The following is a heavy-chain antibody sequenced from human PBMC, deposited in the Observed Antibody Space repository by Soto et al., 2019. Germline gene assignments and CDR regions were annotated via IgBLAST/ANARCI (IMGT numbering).Heavy chain of an antibody. CDR2: IGSSDNII. Sequence: GGSLRLSCAASGFTFSDYYMSWIRQAPGKGLEWVSYIGSSDNIIYYADSVKGRFTISRDNAKNSLYLQMNSLRAEDTAVYYCARDLDYYESSGYFDYWGQRTRVTVSS. D-gene: IGHD3-22*01. V-gene: IGHV3-11*01. J-gene: IGHJ4*02. CDR3: ARDLDYYESSGYFDY. CDR1: GFTFSDYY.